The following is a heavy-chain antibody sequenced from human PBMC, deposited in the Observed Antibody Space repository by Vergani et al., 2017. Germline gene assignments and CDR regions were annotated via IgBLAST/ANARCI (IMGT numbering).Heavy chain of an antibody. V-gene: IGHV3-21*01. Sequence: EVQLVESGGGLVKPGGSLRLSCAASGFTFSSFSMNWVRQAPGKGLEWVSSISSSSSYIYYADSVKGRFTISRDNAKNSLYLQMNSLRAEDTAVYYCARRGCTSSYSNWFDPWGQGTLVTVSS. D-gene: IGHD2-2*02. CDR3: ARRGCTSSYSNWFDP. J-gene: IGHJ5*02. CDR2: ISSSSSYI. CDR1: GFTFSSFS.